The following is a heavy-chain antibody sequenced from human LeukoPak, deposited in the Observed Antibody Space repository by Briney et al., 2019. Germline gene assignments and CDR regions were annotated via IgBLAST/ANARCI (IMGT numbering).Heavy chain of an antibody. CDR1: GGSMSSYY. CDR2: SYYSGST. Sequence: PSETLSLTCTVSGGSMSSYYWSWIRQHPGKGLEGIGYSYYSGSTNYNPSLKSRATISVDTSKNQFSLKLSSVTAADTAVYYWARGPTRDDVFDIWGQGTMVTVSS. J-gene: IGHJ3*02. CDR3: ARGPTRDDVFDI. V-gene: IGHV4-59*01.